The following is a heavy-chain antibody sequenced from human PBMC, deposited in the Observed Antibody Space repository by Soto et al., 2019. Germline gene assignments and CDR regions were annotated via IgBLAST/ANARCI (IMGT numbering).Heavy chain of an antibody. V-gene: IGHV4-30-2*01. Sequence: SETLSLTCAVSGGSIGGAGYSWSWIRQPPGGGLDWIGYIYESGTVLYNPSLKTRLTISLNWSDKQFSLTLNSVTAADTAVYYCARAQFYSGSGNYHNLMFDPWGQGTPVTSPQ. CDR2: IYESGTV. CDR1: GGSIGGAGYS. J-gene: IGHJ5*02. D-gene: IGHD3-10*01. CDR3: ARAQFYSGSGNYHNLMFDP.